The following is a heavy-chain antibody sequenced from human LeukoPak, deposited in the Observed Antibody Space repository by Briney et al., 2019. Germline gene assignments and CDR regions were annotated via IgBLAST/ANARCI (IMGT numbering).Heavy chain of an antibody. V-gene: IGHV3-23*01. CDR3: AKAPEDIVLMVYAILPFDY. D-gene: IGHD2-8*01. J-gene: IGHJ4*02. CDR1: GFTVSSNY. Sequence: GGSLRLSCAASGFTVSSNYMSWVRQAPGKGLEWVSAISGSGGSTYYADSVKGRFTISRDNSKNTLYLQMNSLRAEDTAVYYCAKAPEDIVLMVYAILPFDYWGQGTLVTVSS. CDR2: ISGSGGST.